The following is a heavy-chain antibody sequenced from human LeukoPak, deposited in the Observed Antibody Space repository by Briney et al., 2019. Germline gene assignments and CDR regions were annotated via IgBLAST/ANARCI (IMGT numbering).Heavy chain of an antibody. J-gene: IGHJ4*02. D-gene: IGHD3-10*01. CDR1: GGSISSYY. V-gene: IGHV4-4*07. Sequence: TSETLSLTCTVSGGSISSYYWSWIRRPAGKGLEWIGRIYTRGSTNYNPSLKSRVTMSVDTSKDQFSLKLSSVTAADTAVYYCARGPTSGSQYYFDYWGQGTLVTVSS. CDR3: ARGPTSGSQYYFDY. CDR2: IYTRGST.